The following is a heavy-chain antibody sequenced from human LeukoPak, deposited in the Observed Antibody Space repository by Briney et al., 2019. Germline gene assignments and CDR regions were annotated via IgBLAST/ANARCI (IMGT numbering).Heavy chain of an antibody. J-gene: IGHJ5*02. Sequence: ASVKVSCKASGYTFTSYGISWVRQAPGQVLKWMGWISAYDGNTNYAQKLQGRVTMTTDTSTSTAYMELRSLRSDDTAVYYCARVYYDSSGYYDLPSWFDPWGQGTLVTVSS. D-gene: IGHD3-22*01. CDR2: ISAYDGNT. CDR3: ARVYYDSSGYYDLPSWFDP. V-gene: IGHV1-18*01. CDR1: GYTFTSYG.